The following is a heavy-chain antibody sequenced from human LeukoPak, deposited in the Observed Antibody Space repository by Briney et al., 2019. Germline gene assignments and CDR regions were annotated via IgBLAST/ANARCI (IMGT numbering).Heavy chain of an antibody. CDR1: EFTFSTYS. Sequence: PGGSLRLSCAASEFTFSTYSMNWVRQAPGKGLEWVSSINSRSSHIYYADSVKGRFTISRDNVKNSLYLQMNSLRAGDTALYYCAREHGDYGDAFDIWGQGTMVTVSS. CDR2: INSRSSHI. D-gene: IGHD4-17*01. J-gene: IGHJ3*02. V-gene: IGHV3-21*01. CDR3: AREHGDYGDAFDI.